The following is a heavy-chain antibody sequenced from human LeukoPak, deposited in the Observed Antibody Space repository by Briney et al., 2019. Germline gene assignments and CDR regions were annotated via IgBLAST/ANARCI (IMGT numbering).Heavy chain of an antibody. CDR1: GYTFTSYG. D-gene: IGHD3-22*01. CDR2: ISAYNGNT. CDR3: ARDGYYYDSSGYYRPDAFDI. J-gene: IGHJ3*02. Sequence: ASVKVSCKASGYTFTSYGISWVRQAPGQGLEWMVWISAYNGNTNYAQKLQGRVTMTTDTSTSTAYMELRSLRSDDTAVYYCARDGYYYDSSGYYRPDAFDIWGQGTMVTVSS. V-gene: IGHV1-18*01.